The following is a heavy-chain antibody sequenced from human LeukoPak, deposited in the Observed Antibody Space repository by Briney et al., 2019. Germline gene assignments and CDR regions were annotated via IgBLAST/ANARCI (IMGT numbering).Heavy chain of an antibody. V-gene: IGHV3-15*01. D-gene: IGHD3-22*01. CDR3: TTAPDRSDY. CDR2: IKSKTNGETT. Sequence: GGSLRLSCAASGFTFSNAWMSWVRQAPGKGLEWVGLIKSKTNGETTYYAAPVKGRFTISRDDSKNTLYLQMNSLQTEDTAVYYCTTAPDRSDYWGQGTLVTVSS. J-gene: IGHJ4*02. CDR1: GFTFSNAW.